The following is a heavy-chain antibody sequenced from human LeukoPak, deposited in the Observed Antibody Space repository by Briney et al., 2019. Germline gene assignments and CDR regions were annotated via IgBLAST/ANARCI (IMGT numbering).Heavy chain of an antibody. CDR2: IKPDGSET. V-gene: IGHV3-7*01. CDR1: GFTFSKSW. D-gene: IGHD3-3*01. CDR3: ARDRSISGVVTIDF. J-gene: IGHJ4*02. Sequence: PGGSLRLSCAASGFTFSKSWMTWVRQAPGKGLEWVANIKPDGSETYYVDSVMGRLTISRDNAKNSVYLQMNSLRAEDTAVYYCARDRSISGVVTIDFWGQGTLVTVSS.